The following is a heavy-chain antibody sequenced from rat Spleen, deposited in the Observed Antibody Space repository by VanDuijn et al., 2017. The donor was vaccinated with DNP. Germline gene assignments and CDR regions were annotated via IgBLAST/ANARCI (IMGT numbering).Heavy chain of an antibody. CDR1: GFTFSDFD. CDR2: VNYDGTRT. CDR3: ARHGDAYCHVFAY. V-gene: IGHV5-7*01. J-gene: IGHJ3*01. D-gene: IGHD2-5*01. Sequence: EVQLVESGGGLVQPGRSLKLSCAASGFTFSDFDLAWVRQAPEKGLEWVATVNYDGTRTFYRDSVKGRFTISRDNPYSVLYLQMDTLRSEDTATYYCARHGDAYCHVFAYWGQGTLVTVSS.